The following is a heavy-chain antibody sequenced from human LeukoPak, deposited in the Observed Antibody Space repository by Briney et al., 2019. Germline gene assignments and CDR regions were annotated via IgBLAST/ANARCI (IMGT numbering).Heavy chain of an antibody. CDR2: ISYDGSNK. J-gene: IGHJ4*02. Sequence: GGSLRLSCAASGFTFSSYGMHWARQAPGKGLEWVAVISYDGSNKYYADSVKGRFTISRDNSKNTLYLQMNSLRAEDTAVYYCAKEVGYARLGAMGYWGQGTLVTVSS. V-gene: IGHV3-30*18. CDR3: AKEVGYARLGAMGY. D-gene: IGHD5-12*01. CDR1: GFTFSSYG.